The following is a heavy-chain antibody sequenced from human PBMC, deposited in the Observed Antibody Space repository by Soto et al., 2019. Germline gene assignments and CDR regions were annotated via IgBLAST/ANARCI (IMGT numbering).Heavy chain of an antibody. Sequence: GGSLRLSCAASGFTFSGYGMHCVRQAPGKGLEWVAITRHDGSNTYYADPVRGRFTISRDNSKKTLYLQMDSLRAEDTAVYYCARDGVGATTFFGYFDYWGQGTLVTVSS. CDR1: GFTFSGYG. J-gene: IGHJ4*02. CDR3: ARDGVGATTFFGYFDY. V-gene: IGHV3-30*02. D-gene: IGHD1-26*01. CDR2: TRHDGSNT.